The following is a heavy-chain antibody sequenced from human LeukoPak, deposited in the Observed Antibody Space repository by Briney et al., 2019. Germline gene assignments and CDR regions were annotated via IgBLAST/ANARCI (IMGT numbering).Heavy chain of an antibody. Sequence: GGSLRLSCAASGFTFSSYAMSWVRQAPGKGLEWVSAISGSGGSTYYADSVKGRFTISRDNSKNTLYLQMNSLRAEDTAVYYCATAYCGGDRYPDWWGQGTLVTVSS. CDR1: GFTFSSYA. D-gene: IGHD2-21*02. CDR3: ATAYCGGDRYPDW. J-gene: IGHJ4*02. CDR2: ISGSGGST. V-gene: IGHV3-23*01.